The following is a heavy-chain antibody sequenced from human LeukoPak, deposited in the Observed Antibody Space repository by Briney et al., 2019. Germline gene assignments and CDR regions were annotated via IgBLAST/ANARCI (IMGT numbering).Heavy chain of an antibody. CDR1: GFTFSSYA. Sequence: GGSLRLSCAASGFTFSSYAMHWVRQAPGKGLEWVAVISYDGSNKYYADSVKDRFTISRDNSKNTLYLQMNSLRAEDTAVYYCARTLSGYDSLYYFDYWGQGTLVTVSS. CDR3: ARTLSGYDSLYYFDY. CDR2: ISYDGSNK. J-gene: IGHJ4*02. V-gene: IGHV3-30*04. D-gene: IGHD5-12*01.